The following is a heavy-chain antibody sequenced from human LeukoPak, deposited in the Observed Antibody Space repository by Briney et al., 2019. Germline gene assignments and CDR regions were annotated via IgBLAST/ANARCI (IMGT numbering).Heavy chain of an antibody. V-gene: IGHV3-21*01. CDR2: ISSSSSYI. J-gene: IGHJ4*02. Sequence: GSLRLSCAASGLTFSSYSMNWVRQAPGKGLEWVSSISSSSSYIYYADSVKGRFTISRDNAKNSLYLQMNSLRAEDTAVYYCAKVAVEYYYGSGSFDYWGQGTLVTVSS. CDR1: GLTFSSYS. CDR3: AKVAVEYYYGSGSFDY. D-gene: IGHD3-10*01.